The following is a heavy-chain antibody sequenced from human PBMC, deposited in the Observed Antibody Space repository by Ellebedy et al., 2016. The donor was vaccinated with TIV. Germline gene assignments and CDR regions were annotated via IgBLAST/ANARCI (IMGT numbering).Heavy chain of an antibody. V-gene: IGHV4-30-4*01. CDR3: ARLPGTTVITPTQY. CDR2: IYYTGTT. D-gene: IGHD4-23*01. J-gene: IGHJ4*02. CDR1: GDSFSSGDYY. Sequence: MPSETLSLTCTVSGDSFSSGDYYWSWVRQPPGKGLEWIGYIYYTGTTHYNPSLESRVSISLDTSENQFSLNLASVTVADTAVYYCARLPGTTVITPTQYWGQGTLVTVSS.